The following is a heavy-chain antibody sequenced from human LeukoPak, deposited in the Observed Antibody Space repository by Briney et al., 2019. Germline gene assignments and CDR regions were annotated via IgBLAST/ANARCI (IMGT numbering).Heavy chain of an antibody. CDR1: GSSFTSYW. V-gene: IGHV5-51*01. CDR2: IYPGDSDT. CDR3: ASRGQLGHFDY. J-gene: IGHJ4*02. D-gene: IGHD6-13*01. Sequence: GESLKISCKGSGSSFTSYWIGWVRQLPGKGLEWMGIIYPGDSDTRYSPSFQGQVTISADKSISTACLRWSSLKASDTAMYYCASRGQLGHFDYWGQGTLVTVSS.